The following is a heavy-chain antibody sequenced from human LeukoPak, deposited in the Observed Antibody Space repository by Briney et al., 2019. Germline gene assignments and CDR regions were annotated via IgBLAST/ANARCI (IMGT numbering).Heavy chain of an antibody. Sequence: SETLSLTCTVSGGSISSSSYYWGWIRQPPGKGLEWIGSIYYSGSTYYNPSLKSRVTISVDTSKNQFSLKLSSVTAADTAVYYCARDAVVAASTASSWGQGTLVTVSS. V-gene: IGHV4-39*07. CDR1: GGSISSSSYY. J-gene: IGHJ5*02. CDR2: IYYSGST. D-gene: IGHD2-15*01. CDR3: ARDAVVAASTASS.